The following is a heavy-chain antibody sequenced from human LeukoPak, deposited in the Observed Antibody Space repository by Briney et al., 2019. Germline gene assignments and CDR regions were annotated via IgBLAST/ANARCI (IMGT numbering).Heavy chain of an antibody. CDR2: IYYSGST. Sequence: SETLSLTCTVSGGSISSSSYYWGWIRQPPGKGLEWIGSIYYSGSTYYNPSLKSRVTISVDTSKNQFSLKLSSVTAADTAVYYCARVSDSGSYLGFDYWGQGTLVTVSS. D-gene: IGHD1-26*01. CDR1: GGSISSSSYY. CDR3: ARVSDSGSYLGFDY. V-gene: IGHV4-39*01. J-gene: IGHJ4*02.